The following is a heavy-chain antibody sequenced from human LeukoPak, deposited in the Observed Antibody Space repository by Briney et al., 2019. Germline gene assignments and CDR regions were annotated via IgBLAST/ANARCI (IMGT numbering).Heavy chain of an antibody. V-gene: IGHV4-34*01. CDR1: GGSFSGYY. J-gene: IGHJ4*02. Sequence: SETLSLTCAVYGGSFSGYYWSWIRQPPGKGLEWIGEINHSGSTNYNPSPKSRVTISVDTSKNQFSLKLSSVTAADTAVYYCARGGFFPEYYFDYWGQGTLVTVSS. CDR2: INHSGST. CDR3: ARGGFFPEYYFDY. D-gene: IGHD3-3*01.